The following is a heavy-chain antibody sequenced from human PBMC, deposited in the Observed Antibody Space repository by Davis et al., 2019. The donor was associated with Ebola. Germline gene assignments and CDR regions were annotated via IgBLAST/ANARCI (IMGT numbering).Heavy chain of an antibody. CDR1: GFTFSSYA. CDR3: ARGANIVVNEDYFDY. Sequence: GGSLRLSCAASGFTFSSYAMHWVRQAPGKGLEWVAVISYDGSNKYYADSVKGRFTISRDNSKNTLYLQMNSLRAEDTAVYDCARGANIVVNEDYFDYWGQGTLVTVSS. J-gene: IGHJ4*02. CDR2: ISYDGSNK. D-gene: IGHD2-2*01. V-gene: IGHV3-30-3*01.